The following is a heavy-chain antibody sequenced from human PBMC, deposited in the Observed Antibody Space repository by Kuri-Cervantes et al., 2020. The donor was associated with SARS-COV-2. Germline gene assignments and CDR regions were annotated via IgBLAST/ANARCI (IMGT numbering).Heavy chain of an antibody. CDR2: INPSGGST. D-gene: IGHD6-6*01. CDR3: ARVTRYSSSSASDDYYYYMDV. J-gene: IGHJ6*03. CDR1: GYTFTSYY. V-gene: IGHV1-46*01. Sequence: ASVKVSCKASGYTFTSYYMHWVRQAPGQGLEWMGIINPSGGSTSYAQKFQGRVTMTRDTSTSTVYMELSRLRSDDTAVYYCARVTRYSSSSASDDYYYYMDVWGKGTTVTVSS.